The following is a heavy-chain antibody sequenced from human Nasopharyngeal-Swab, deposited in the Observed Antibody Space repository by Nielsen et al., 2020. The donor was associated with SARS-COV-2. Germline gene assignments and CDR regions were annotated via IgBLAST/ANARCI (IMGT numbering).Heavy chain of an antibody. V-gene: IGHV3-73*01. J-gene: IGHJ4*02. CDR1: GFIFSESA. CDR3: TTDYYFDY. D-gene: IGHD4/OR15-4a*01. Sequence: GESLKISCAASGFIFSESAMHWVRQASGKGLEWVGRIGDKAHNYATTYAASVKGRFTISRDDSKNTAFLQMDSLNTEDTALYYCTTDYYFDYWGQGTLVTASS. CDR2: IGDKAHNYAT.